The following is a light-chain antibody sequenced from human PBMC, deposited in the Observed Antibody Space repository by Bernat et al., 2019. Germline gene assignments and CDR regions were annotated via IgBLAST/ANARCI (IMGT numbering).Light chain of an antibody. V-gene: IGKV1-9*01. CDR3: QQLDRFPIT. J-gene: IGKJ5*01. Sequence: DIQLTQSPSFLSAFIGDRVDITCRASQVSGTYLAWYQKKPGKAPKLLIYGASTLQTGVPSRFSGSGSGTEFTLTIASLQPEDGATYFCQQLDRFPITFGQGTQLEIK. CDR1: QVSGTY. CDR2: GAS.